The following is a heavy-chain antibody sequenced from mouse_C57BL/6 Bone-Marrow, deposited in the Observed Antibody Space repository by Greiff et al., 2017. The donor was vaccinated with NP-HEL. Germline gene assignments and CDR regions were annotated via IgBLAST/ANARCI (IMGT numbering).Heavy chain of an antibody. CDR1: GYTFTSYW. CDR3: TRWSSYDYDGFAY. J-gene: IGHJ3*01. CDR2: IYPGNSDT. Sequence: EVQLQQSGTVLARPGASVKMSCKTSGYTFTSYWMHWVKQRPGQGLEWIGAIYPGNSDTSYNQKFKGKAKLTAVTSASTAYMELSSLTNEDSAVYYCTRWSSYDYDGFAYWGQGTLVTVSA. D-gene: IGHD2-4*01. V-gene: IGHV1-5*01.